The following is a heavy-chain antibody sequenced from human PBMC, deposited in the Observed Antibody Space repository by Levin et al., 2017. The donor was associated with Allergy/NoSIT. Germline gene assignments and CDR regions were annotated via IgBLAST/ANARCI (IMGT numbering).Heavy chain of an antibody. D-gene: IGHD2-15*01. CDR1: GFTFSTYA. V-gene: IGHV3-30-3*01. CDR2: ISYDGSNK. J-gene: IGHJ4*02. Sequence: GGSLRLSCAASGFTFSTYAMHWVRQAPGKGLEWVAVISYDGSNKNYADSVQGRVTISRDNSLDTVELQLNNLRADDTAVYYCARDVASGLGSWWYYTAIEFWGQGTLVTVSS. CDR3: ARDVASGLGSWWYYTAIEF.